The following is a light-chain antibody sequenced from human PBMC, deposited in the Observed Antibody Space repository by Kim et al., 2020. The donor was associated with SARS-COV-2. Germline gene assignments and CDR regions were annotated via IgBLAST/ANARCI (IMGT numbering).Light chain of an antibody. CDR3: QSADGSGTYV. CDR2: KDN. Sequence: YELTQSPSLSVSPGQTARITCSGDTLPEKQTYWYQQKSGQAPLLVIYKDNERPSGIPGRFSGSSSGTTVTLTISGVQAEDDADYYCQSADGSGTYVFGTGTKVTVL. V-gene: IGLV3-25*03. CDR1: TLPEKQ. J-gene: IGLJ1*01.